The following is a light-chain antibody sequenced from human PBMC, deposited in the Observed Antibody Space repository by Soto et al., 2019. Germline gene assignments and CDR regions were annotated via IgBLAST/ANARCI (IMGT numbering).Light chain of an antibody. CDR1: QSISSW. V-gene: IGKV1-5*03. CDR2: KAC. Sequence: DSQMTQSPSNLSASVGDRVTITCRASQSISSWLAWYQQKPGKAPKLLIYKACSLESGVPSRFSGSGSGTEFTLTISSLQADDFATYYCQQDTSYSPWTLGQGTKVELK. J-gene: IGKJ1*01. CDR3: QQDTSYSPWT.